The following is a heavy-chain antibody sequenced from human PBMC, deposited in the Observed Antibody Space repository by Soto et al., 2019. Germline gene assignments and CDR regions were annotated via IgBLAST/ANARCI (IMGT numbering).Heavy chain of an antibody. CDR3: AGGSGYHNY. CDR1: GYTFTSNW. Sequence: GESLKISCKGSGYTFTSNWIAWVRQMPGKGLERMGIIYPSDSDTRYSPSFLGQVTISADKSINTAYLQWSSLKASDTAMYYCAGGSGYHNYWGQGTLVTVSS. CDR2: IYPSDSDT. V-gene: IGHV5-51*01. J-gene: IGHJ4*02. D-gene: IGHD5-12*01.